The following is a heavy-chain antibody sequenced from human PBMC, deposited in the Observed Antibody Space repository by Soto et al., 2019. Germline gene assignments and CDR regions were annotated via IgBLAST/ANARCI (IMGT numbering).Heavy chain of an antibody. D-gene: IGHD3-9*01. V-gene: IGHV4-30-4*01. Sequence: SETLSLTCTVSGGSISSGDYYWSWIRQPPGKGLEWIGYIYYSGSTYYNPSLKSRVTISVVTSKNQFSLKLSSVTAADTAVYYCARDHYVYDILTGYGYYYGMDVWGQGTTVT. CDR2: IYYSGST. J-gene: IGHJ6*02. CDR1: GGSISSGDYY. CDR3: ARDHYVYDILTGYGYYYGMDV.